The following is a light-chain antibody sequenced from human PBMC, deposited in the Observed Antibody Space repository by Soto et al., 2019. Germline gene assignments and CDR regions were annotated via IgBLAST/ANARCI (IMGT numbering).Light chain of an antibody. V-gene: IGKV2-30*02. CDR2: KVS. Sequence: VITQSPLSLAVTRGQPASISCISSQSLVHSDGKTYLNWFQQRPGQSPRRLIYKVSNRDSGVQDRFSGSGSGTDLTMKISRVEAEDVGVYYCMTGIQCKCTFGQGTNVDIK. CDR1: QSLVHSDGKTY. J-gene: IGKJ1*01. CDR3: MTGIQCKCT.